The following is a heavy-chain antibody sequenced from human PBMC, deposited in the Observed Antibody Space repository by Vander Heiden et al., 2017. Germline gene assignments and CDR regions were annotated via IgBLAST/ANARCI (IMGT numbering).Heavy chain of an antibody. Sequence: EVQLVESGGGLVKPGGSLRLSCAASGFTFSSYSMNWVRQGPGKGLEWVSSISSRSSYIYYADSVKGRFTISRDNAKNSLYLQMNSLRAEDTAVYYCARDPGAEDYGDYVYFQHWGQGTLVTVS. CDR2: ISSRSSYI. V-gene: IGHV3-21*01. CDR1: GFTFSSYS. J-gene: IGHJ1*01. CDR3: ARDPGAEDYGDYVYFQH. D-gene: IGHD4-17*01.